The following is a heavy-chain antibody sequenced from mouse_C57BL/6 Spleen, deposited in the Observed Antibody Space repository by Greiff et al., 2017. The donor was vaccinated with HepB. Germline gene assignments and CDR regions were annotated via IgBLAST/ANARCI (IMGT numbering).Heavy chain of an antibody. CDR3: ARNYDYDGGYFDY. Sequence: VQLQQSGAELARPGASVKLSCKASGYTFTSYGISWVKQRTGQGLEWIGEIYPRSGNTYYNEKFKGKATLTADKSSSTAYMELRSLTSEDSAVYFCARNYDYDGGYFDYWGQGTTLTVPS. V-gene: IGHV1-81*01. J-gene: IGHJ2*01. CDR1: GYTFTSYG. D-gene: IGHD2-4*01. CDR2: IYPRSGNT.